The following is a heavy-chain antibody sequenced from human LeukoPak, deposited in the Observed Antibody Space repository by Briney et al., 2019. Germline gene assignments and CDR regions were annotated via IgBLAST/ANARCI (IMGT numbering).Heavy chain of an antibody. Sequence: PGGSLRLSCAASGLTFSDYRMNWVRQAPGKGLEWASFISRSSSYIFYADSVKGRFTISRDNAKNSVYLQMNSLRAEDTAVYYCARETYYYDSSGYYYPKNFDYWGQGTLVTVSS. V-gene: IGHV3-21*01. J-gene: IGHJ4*02. D-gene: IGHD3-22*01. CDR3: ARETYYYDSSGYYYPKNFDY. CDR1: GLTFSDYR. CDR2: ISRSSSYI.